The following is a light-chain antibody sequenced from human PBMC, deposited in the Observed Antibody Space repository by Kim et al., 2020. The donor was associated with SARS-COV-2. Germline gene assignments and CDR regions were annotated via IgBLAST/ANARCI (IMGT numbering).Light chain of an antibody. V-gene: IGKV3-20*01. Sequence: SPGERATLSCRASQSIASGYIAWYQQKPGQAPRLLIYGASNRATDIPFRFSASGSGTDFILTISRLEPEDFAVYHCQQYHTSPWTFGQGTKVDIK. CDR2: GAS. CDR3: QQYHTSPWT. J-gene: IGKJ1*01. CDR1: QSIASGY.